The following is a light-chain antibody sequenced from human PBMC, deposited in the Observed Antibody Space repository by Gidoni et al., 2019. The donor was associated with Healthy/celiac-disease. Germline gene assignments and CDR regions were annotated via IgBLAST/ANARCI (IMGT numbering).Light chain of an antibody. Sequence: ESVLTQSPGTLSLSPGERATLSCRASQSVSSSYLAWYQQKPGQAPRLLIYGASSRATGIPDRFSGSGSGTDFTLTISRLEPEDFAVYYCQQYGSSPGFTFXPXTKVDIK. CDR1: QSVSSSY. J-gene: IGKJ3*01. CDR2: GAS. CDR3: QQYGSSPGFT. V-gene: IGKV3-20*01.